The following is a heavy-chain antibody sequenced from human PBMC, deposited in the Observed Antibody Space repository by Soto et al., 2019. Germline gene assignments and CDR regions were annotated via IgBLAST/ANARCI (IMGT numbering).Heavy chain of an antibody. J-gene: IGHJ4*02. CDR2: IIPILGIA. Sequence: QVQLVQSGAEVKKPGSSVKVSCKASGGTFSSYTISWVRQAPGQGLEWMGRIIPILGIANYAQKFQGRVTITADKCTSTAYMEMSSVRSEDTAVYYCASNLLALGVDYWGQGTLVTVSS. V-gene: IGHV1-69*02. CDR3: ASNLLALGVDY. D-gene: IGHD7-27*01. CDR1: GGTFSSYT.